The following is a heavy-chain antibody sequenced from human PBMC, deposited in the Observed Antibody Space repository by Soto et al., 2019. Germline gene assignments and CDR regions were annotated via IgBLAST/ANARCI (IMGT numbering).Heavy chain of an antibody. Sequence: GESLKISCAASGFTFSDYYMSWIRQAPGKGLEWVSYISPSGTTIYYADSVKGRFTISRDNAKNSLYLQMNSLRAEDTAVYYCARDRYDYVWGSYPEIDYWGQGTLVTVSS. D-gene: IGHD3-16*02. CDR2: ISPSGTTI. V-gene: IGHV3-11*01. J-gene: IGHJ4*02. CDR1: GFTFSDYY. CDR3: ARDRYDYVWGSYPEIDY.